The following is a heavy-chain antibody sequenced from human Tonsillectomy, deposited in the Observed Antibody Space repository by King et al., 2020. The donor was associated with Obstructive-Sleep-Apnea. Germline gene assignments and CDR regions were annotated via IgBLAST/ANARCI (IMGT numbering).Heavy chain of an antibody. D-gene: IGHD6-13*01. CDR2: INPNSGGT. J-gene: IGHJ4*02. Sequence: VQLVESGAEVKKPGASVKVSCKASGYTFTGYYIHWVRQAPGQGLEWMGWINPNSGGTNYAQKFQGWVTMTRATSISTAYMELSRLRSDDTAVYYCAREPEAAAGLYVDYWGQGTLVTVSS. CDR1: GYTFTGYY. CDR3: AREPEAAAGLYVDY. V-gene: IGHV1-2*04.